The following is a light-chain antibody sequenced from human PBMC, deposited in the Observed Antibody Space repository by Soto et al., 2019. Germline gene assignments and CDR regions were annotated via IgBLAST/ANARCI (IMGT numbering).Light chain of an antibody. CDR1: QSVSSSY. V-gene: IGKV3-20*01. Sequence: EIVLTHSPGTLSFSPGEIATLSFRASQSVSSSYLAWYQQKPGQAPRLLIYDASTRATGIPARFSGSGSGTDFTLTIDRLEPEDFAVYYCQLYGNSPPFGQGTRLEIK. J-gene: IGKJ5*01. CDR3: QLYGNSPP. CDR2: DAS.